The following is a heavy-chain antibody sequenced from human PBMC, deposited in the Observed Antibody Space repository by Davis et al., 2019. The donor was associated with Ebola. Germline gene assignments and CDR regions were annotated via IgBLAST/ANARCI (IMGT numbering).Heavy chain of an antibody. D-gene: IGHD3-3*01. CDR2: TYYRSKWYN. CDR1: GDSVSSNSAA. CDR3: ARQYIWSGYYLHYYGMDV. Sequence: SQTLSLTCAISGDSVSSNSAAWNWIRQSPSRGLEWLGRTYYRSKWYNDYAVSVKSRITINPDTSKNQFSLQLNSVTPEDTAVYYCARQYIWSGYYLHYYGMDVWGKGTTVTVSS. J-gene: IGHJ6*04. V-gene: IGHV6-1*01.